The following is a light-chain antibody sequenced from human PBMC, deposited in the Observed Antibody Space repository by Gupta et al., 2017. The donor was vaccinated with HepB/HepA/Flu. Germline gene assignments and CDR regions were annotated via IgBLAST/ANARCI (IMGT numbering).Light chain of an antibody. V-gene: IGLV3-19*01. CDR1: SLTKYY. J-gene: IGLJ1*01. CDR2: GEN. Sequence: SSELTQDPAVSVALGEGIRITHQVDSLTKYYAHWYQQEPVHSPALVMFGENSRASVIPDRFSGSRSGNTASLTITGAQAEDEADYFCYSRDSSGDHLVFGSGTRLNVL. CDR3: YSRDSSGDHLV.